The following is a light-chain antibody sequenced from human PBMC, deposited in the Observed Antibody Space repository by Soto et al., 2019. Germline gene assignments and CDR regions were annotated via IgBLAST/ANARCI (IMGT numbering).Light chain of an antibody. CDR2: AAS. CDR1: QVMSSW. CDR3: QQSHSGIT. V-gene: IGKV1-12*01. Sequence: DIQMTQSPSSVSAAVGERVTITCRASQVMSSWLAWYQQKPGKAPKLLIFAASSLQRGVPSTFSGGGSGTDFTLTISSLQPEDFATYYCQQSHSGITFGQGTRLEIK. J-gene: IGKJ5*01.